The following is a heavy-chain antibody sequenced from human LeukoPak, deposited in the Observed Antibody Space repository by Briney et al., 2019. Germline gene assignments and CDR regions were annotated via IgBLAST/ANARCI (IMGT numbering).Heavy chain of an antibody. CDR1: GGSISNYY. D-gene: IGHD3-10*02. J-gene: IGHJ4*02. CDR3: ARHSLTYYVFDY. V-gene: IGHV4-59*08. CDR2: IFHSGST. Sequence: PSETLSLTCTVSGGSISNYYWTCLRQPPGKGLEWIGYIFHSGSTKYNPSLQSRVTISVDTSKNRFSLKLSSVAAADTAVYYCARHSLTYYVFDYWGQGTLVTVSS.